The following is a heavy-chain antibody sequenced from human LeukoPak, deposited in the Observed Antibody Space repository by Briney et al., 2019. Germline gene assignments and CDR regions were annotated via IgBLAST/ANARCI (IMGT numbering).Heavy chain of an antibody. Sequence: SETLSLTCAVYGGSFSGYYWSWIRQPPGKGLEWLGEINHSGSTNYNPSLKSRVTISVDTSKKQFSPKLSSVTAADTAVYYCVTYYFDSSGPKKNYWGQGTLVTVSS. J-gene: IGHJ4*02. V-gene: IGHV4-34*01. CDR3: VTYYFDSSGPKKNY. D-gene: IGHD3-22*01. CDR1: GGSFSGYY. CDR2: INHSGST.